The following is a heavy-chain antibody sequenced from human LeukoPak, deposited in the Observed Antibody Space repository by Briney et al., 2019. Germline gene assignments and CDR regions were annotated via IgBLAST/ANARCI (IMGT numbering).Heavy chain of an antibody. Sequence: SETLSLTCAVSGGSISGFYWTWIRQPPGKGLEFIGQIHYSGSTDYNPSLKSRITMSVDTSKNQFFLSLNSVTAADTAVYYCAKFGLYYNMDVWGQGTTVTASS. V-gene: IGHV4-59*03. D-gene: IGHD3-16*01. CDR2: IHYSGST. CDR3: AKFGLYYNMDV. J-gene: IGHJ6*02. CDR1: GGSISGFY.